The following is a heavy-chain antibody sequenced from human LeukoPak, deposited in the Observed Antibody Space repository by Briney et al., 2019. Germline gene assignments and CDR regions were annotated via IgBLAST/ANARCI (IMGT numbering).Heavy chain of an antibody. V-gene: IGHV3-15*01. J-gene: IGHJ4*02. CDR2: ITSKTDGETT. CDR3: LTDLVGAGNRPY. Sequence: GGSLRLSCAASGFTFSTHSMSWVRQAPGEGLEWVGRITSKTDGETTDYAVPVKGRFTISRDDSQTMMFLHMDSLKIEDTAVCYCLTDLVGAGNRPYWGPGTLVTVSS. D-gene: IGHD2-15*01. CDR1: GFTFSTHS.